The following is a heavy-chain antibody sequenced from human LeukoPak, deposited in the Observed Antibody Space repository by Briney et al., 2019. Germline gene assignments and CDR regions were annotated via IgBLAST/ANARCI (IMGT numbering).Heavy chain of an antibody. CDR1: GFTFSSYA. CDR3: AKVMGGAAPDAFDI. CDR2: ISGSVRST. D-gene: IGHD1-26*01. V-gene: IGHV3-23*01. J-gene: IGHJ3*02. Sequence: GGSLRLSCAASGFTFSSYAMSWVRQAPGEGREWVGAISGSVRSTYYEAYVKGRFTISRDNSMNTLYLPMNSLRAEATAVYYCAKVMGGAAPDAFDIWGQGTMVTVSS.